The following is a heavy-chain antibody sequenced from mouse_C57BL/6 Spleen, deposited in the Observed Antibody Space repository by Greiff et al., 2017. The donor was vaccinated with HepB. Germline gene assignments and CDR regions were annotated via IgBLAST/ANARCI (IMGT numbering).Heavy chain of an antibody. CDR1: GYTFTSYG. CDR3: AREGDFWFAY. Sequence: VQLQQSGAELARPGASVKLSCKASGYTFTSYGISWVKQRTGQGLEWIGEIYPRSGNTYYNEKFKGKATLTVDKSSSTAYMELRSLTSEDSAVYFCAREGDFWFAYWGQGTLVTVSA. J-gene: IGHJ3*01. D-gene: IGHD3-3*01. V-gene: IGHV1-81*01. CDR2: IYPRSGNT.